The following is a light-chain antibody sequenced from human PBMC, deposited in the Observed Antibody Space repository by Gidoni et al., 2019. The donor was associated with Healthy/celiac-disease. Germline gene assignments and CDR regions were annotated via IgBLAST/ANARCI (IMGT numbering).Light chain of an antibody. Sequence: QSALPQPASVSGSPGQSLTISCTGTSSDVGGYNYVSWYQQHPGKAPKLMIYDVSNRPSGGSNRFSGSKSGNTASLTISGLQAEDEADYYCSSYTSSSTPEVFGGGTKLTVL. V-gene: IGLV2-14*01. CDR2: DVS. J-gene: IGLJ2*01. CDR1: SSDVGGYNY. CDR3: SSYTSSSTPEV.